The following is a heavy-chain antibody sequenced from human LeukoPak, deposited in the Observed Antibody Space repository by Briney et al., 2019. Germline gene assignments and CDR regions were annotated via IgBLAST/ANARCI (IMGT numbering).Heavy chain of an antibody. CDR3: ARLGKMNLLQGVFWYFDL. D-gene: IGHD3-10*01. CDR1: GGSISSYY. CDR2: IYYSGST. J-gene: IGHJ2*01. V-gene: IGHV4-59*08. Sequence: MPSETLSLTCTVSGGSISSYYWSWIRQPPGKGLEWIGYIYYSGSTNYNPSLKSRVTISVDTSKNQFSLKLSSVTAADTAVYYCARLGKMNLLQGVFWYFDLWGRGTLVTVSS.